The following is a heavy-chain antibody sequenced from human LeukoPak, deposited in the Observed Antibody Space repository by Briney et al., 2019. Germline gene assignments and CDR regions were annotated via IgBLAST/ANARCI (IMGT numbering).Heavy chain of an antibody. Sequence: GASVKVSCKASGYTFTSYDINWVRQATGQGLEWMGWMNPNSGNTGYAQKFQGRVTITRNTSISTAYMELSRLRSDDTAVYYCAREAPVGIAAAGPTYWYFDLWGRGTLVTVSS. CDR3: AREAPVGIAAAGPTYWYFDL. J-gene: IGHJ2*01. V-gene: IGHV1-8*03. CDR2: MNPNSGNT. CDR1: GYTFTSYD. D-gene: IGHD6-13*01.